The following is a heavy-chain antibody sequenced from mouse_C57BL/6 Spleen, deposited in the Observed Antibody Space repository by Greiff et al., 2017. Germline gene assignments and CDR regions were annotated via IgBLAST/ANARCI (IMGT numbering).Heavy chain of an antibody. CDR3: SRKRDYYYGDYYAMDY. Sequence: VHLVESGPGLVQPSQSLSITCTVSGFSLTSYGVHWVRQSPGKGLEWLGVIWSGGSTDYNAAFISSLSISKDNSKCQVFFKMNSLQADDTAIYYCSRKRDYYYGDYYAMDYWGQGTSVTVAS. J-gene: IGHJ4*01. CDR2: IWSGGST. CDR1: GFSLTSYG. D-gene: IGHD1-1*01. V-gene: IGHV2-2*01.